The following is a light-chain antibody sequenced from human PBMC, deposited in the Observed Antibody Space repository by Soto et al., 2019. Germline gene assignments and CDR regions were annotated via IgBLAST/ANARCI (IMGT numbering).Light chain of an antibody. V-gene: IGKV3-11*01. J-gene: IGKJ4*01. Sequence: EIVLTQSPATLSLSPGERATLSCSASQSVSSYLGWYQQRPGQAPRLLIYDTSNRATGIPARFSGSGSGTDFTITISRLEPEDFAVYYCQQRSSWPLTFGGGTKVEI. CDR1: QSVSSY. CDR3: QQRSSWPLT. CDR2: DTS.